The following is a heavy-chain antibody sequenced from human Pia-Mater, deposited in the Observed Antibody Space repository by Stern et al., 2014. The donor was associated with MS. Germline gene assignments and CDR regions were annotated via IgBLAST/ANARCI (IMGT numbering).Heavy chain of an antibody. CDR1: GDSMSNNNW. D-gene: IGHD6-13*01. CDR3: ARSKDSSSWYGYFDY. V-gene: IGHV4-4*02. CDR2: VHHSGRT. Sequence: QVQLVQSGPGLVRPSTTLFLTCSVSGDSMSNNNWWSWVRQAPGKGLEWIGEVHHSGRTNHNPSHASRTTILIDKAKKMISLRMDSVTAADTAVYYCARSKDSSSWYGYFDYWGQGTLVTVSS. J-gene: IGHJ4*02.